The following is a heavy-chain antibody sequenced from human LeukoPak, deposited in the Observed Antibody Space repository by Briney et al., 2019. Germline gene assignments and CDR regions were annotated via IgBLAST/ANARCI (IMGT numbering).Heavy chain of an antibody. J-gene: IGHJ4*02. CDR1: GFTFSSYG. V-gene: IGHV3-30*18. CDR3: ANEIRPNDY. CDR2: VSYDGSDK. Sequence: GGSLRLSCEASGFTFSSYGIHWVRQAPDKGLEWVAVVSYDGSDKYYADSVKGRFTISRDNSKNTLYLQMNSLRAEDTAVYYCANEIRPNDYWGQGTQVTVSS. D-gene: IGHD4-17*01.